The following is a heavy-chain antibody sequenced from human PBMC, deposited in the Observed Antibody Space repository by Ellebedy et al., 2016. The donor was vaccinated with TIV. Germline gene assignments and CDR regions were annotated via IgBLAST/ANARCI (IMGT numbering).Heavy chain of an antibody. J-gene: IGHJ6*02. CDR2: IYTSGST. CDR1: GGSISSYY. D-gene: IGHD3-10*01. CDR3: ARDGRVRGVIGYYYYSMDV. V-gene: IGHV4-4*07. Sequence: SETLSLTXTVSGGSISSYYWSWIRQPAGKGLEWIGRIYTSGSTNYNPSLKSRVTMSVDTSKNQFSLKLSSVTAADTAVYYCARDGRVRGVIGYYYYSMDVWGQGTTVTVSS.